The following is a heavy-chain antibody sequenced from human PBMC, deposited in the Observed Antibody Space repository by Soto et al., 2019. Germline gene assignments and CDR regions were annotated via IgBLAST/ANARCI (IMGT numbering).Heavy chain of an antibody. V-gene: IGHV1-3*01. CDR1: GFTFTNSA. J-gene: IGHJ5*02. CDR2: INVGNGNT. Sequence: ASVKVSCKASGFTFTNSAMHWVRQAPGQRLEWMGWINVGNGNTKYSQNFQGRVTINQDTSASTAYMELSSLTSEDTAVYYCAREKWGSGSRWLDPWGQGTLVTVSS. CDR3: AREKWGSGSRWLDP. D-gene: IGHD6-19*01.